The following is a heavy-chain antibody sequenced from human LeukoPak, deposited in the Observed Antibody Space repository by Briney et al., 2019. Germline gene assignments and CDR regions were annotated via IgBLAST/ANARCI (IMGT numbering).Heavy chain of an antibody. J-gene: IGHJ4*02. CDR3: TRARYCISTSCSHFDY. CDR1: GFTFGDYA. CDR2: IRSKAYGGTI. Sequence: GGSLRLSCTASGFTFGDYAMTWVRQAPGKGLEWVGFIRSKAYGGTIEYAASVKGRFTISRDDSKSIAYLQMNSLKTEDTAVYFCTRARYCISTSCSHFDYWSQGTLVTVSS. V-gene: IGHV3-49*04. D-gene: IGHD2-2*01.